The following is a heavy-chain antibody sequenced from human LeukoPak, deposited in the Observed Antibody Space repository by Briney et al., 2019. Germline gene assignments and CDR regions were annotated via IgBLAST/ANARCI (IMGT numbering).Heavy chain of an antibody. Sequence: PSETLSLTCTVSGGSISSYYWSWIRQPPGKGLEWIGYIYYSGSTNYNPSLKSRVTISVDTSKNQFSLKLSSVTAADTAVYYCARVSVGVLYFDYWGQGTLVTASS. CDR1: GGSISSYY. D-gene: IGHD1-26*01. J-gene: IGHJ4*02. CDR3: ARVSVGVLYFDY. CDR2: IYYSGST. V-gene: IGHV4-59*01.